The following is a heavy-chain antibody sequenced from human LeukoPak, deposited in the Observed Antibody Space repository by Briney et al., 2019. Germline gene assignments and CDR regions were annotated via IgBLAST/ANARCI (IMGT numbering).Heavy chain of an antibody. J-gene: IGHJ4*02. CDR3: AHRRAGQRFGYFDY. CDR2: IYWDDDK. Sequence: ESGPTLVKPTQTLTLTCTFSGFSLSTSGVGVGWIRQPPGKALEWLALIYWDDDKRYSPSLKSRLTITKDTSKNQVVLTMTNMDPVDTATYYCAHRRAGQRFGYFDYWGQGTLVTVSS. CDR1: GFSLSTSGVG. D-gene: IGHD3-3*01. V-gene: IGHV2-5*02.